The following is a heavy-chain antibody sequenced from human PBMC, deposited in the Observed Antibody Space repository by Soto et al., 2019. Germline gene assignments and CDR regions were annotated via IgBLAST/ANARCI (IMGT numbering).Heavy chain of an antibody. CDR3: AKGNIAAAGTALDY. CDR1: GFTFSSYA. CDR2: ISGSGGST. Sequence: GRALTLFSAASGFTFSSYAMSWVRQAPGKGLEWVSAISGSGGSTYYADSVKGRFTISRDNSKNTLYLQMNSLRAEDTAVYYCAKGNIAAAGTALDYWGQGPLVTV. D-gene: IGHD6-13*01. V-gene: IGHV3-23*01. J-gene: IGHJ4*02.